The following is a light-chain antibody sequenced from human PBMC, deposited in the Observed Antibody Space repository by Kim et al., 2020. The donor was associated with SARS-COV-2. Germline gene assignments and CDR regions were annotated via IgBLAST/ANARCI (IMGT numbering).Light chain of an antibody. V-gene: IGKV1-39*01. CDR2: AAS. CDR1: QSISSY. Sequence: DIQMTQSPSSLSASVGDRVTITCRASQSISSYLNWYQQKPGKAPKLLIYAASSLQSGVPSRFSGSGSGIDFTLTISSLQPEDFATYYCQQSYSTHTWTFGQGTKVDIK. CDR3: QQSYSTHTWT. J-gene: IGKJ1*01.